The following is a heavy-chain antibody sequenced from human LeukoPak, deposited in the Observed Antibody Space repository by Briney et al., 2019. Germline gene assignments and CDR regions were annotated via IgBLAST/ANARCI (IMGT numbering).Heavy chain of an antibody. CDR1: GFTFSSYA. D-gene: IGHD1-1*01. J-gene: IGHJ4*02. Sequence: GGSLRLSCTASGFTFSSYAMGWVRQAPGKGLEWVPAISGSGGSTYYADSVKGRFTISRDNSKNTLYLQMNSLRAEDTAVYYCAKDSSRAVHDYWGQGTLVTVSS. CDR3: AKDSSRAVHDY. CDR2: ISGSGGST. V-gene: IGHV3-23*01.